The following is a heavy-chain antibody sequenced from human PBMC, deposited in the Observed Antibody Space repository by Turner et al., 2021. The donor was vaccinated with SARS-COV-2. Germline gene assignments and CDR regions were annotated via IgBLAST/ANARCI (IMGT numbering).Heavy chain of an antibody. D-gene: IGHD3-3*01. CDR1: RYTLPDLS. Sequence: QVQLEQSVVGLMKPGASVKFSCTVSRYTLPDLSLHLVRQAPGKGREWLGSVDAEHGKTNYAQDMQGSATLTEDTSTDTAYMKMRSLLSKNTADYDGATPYDFVNSYYPPLGLSGLDDWGQGTPVTVSS. J-gene: IGHJ4*01. V-gene: IGHV1-24*01. CDR2: VDAEHGKT. CDR3: ATPYDFVNSYYPPLGLSGLDD.